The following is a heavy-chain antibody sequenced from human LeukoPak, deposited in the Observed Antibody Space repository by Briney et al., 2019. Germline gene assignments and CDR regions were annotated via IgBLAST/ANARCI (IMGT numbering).Heavy chain of an antibody. D-gene: IGHD6-19*01. Sequence: GGSLRLSCAASGFAFSSYGMHWVRQAPGKGLEWVAFIRYDGSNKYYADSVKGRFTISRDNSKNTLYLQMNSLRAEDTAVYYCAKAARIAVAGHFDYWGQGTLVTVSS. V-gene: IGHV3-30*02. CDR3: AKAARIAVAGHFDY. CDR2: IRYDGSNK. CDR1: GFAFSSYG. J-gene: IGHJ4*02.